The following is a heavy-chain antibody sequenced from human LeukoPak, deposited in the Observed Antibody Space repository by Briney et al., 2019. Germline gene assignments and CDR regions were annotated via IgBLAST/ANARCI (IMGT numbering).Heavy chain of an antibody. CDR3: ARTRWGLYAFDI. CDR2: IYYSGST. V-gene: IGHV4-59*01. Sequence: SSETLSLTRTVSGGSISSYYWSWIRQPPGKGLEWIGYIYYSGSTNYNPSLKSRVTISVDTSKNQFSLKLSSVTAADTAVYYCARTRWGLYAFDIWGQGTMVTVSS. D-gene: IGHD3-10*01. CDR1: GGSISSYY. J-gene: IGHJ3*02.